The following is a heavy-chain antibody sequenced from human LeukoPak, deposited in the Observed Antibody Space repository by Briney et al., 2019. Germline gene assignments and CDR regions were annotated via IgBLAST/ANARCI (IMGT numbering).Heavy chain of an antibody. D-gene: IGHD1-26*01. CDR1: GYTFTSYG. V-gene: IGHV1-18*01. CDR2: ISAYNGNT. CDR3: ARAPELYSGSYQGGGAFDI. Sequence: AAVKVSCKASGYTFTSYGISWVRQAPGQGLEWMGWISAYNGNTNYAQKLQGRVTMPTATSTSTAYMELRSLRYDDTAVYYCARAPELYSGSYQGGGAFDIWGQGTMVTVSS. J-gene: IGHJ3*02.